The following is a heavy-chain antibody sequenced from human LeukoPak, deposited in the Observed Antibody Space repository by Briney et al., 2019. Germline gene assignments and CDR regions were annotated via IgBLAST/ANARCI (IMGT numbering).Heavy chain of an antibody. CDR1: GYTFTDHY. J-gene: IGHJ4*02. CDR3: ASSGGTSLEY. CDR2: INPNSGGT. V-gene: IGHV1-2*02. Sequence: GASVKVSCKASGYTFTDHYMHWVRQAPGQGLEWVGWINPNSGGTNYAQKFQGRVTMTRDTSINTAYMEVSRLRSDDTAVYYCASSGGTSLEYWGQGTLVTVSS. D-gene: IGHD4-23*01.